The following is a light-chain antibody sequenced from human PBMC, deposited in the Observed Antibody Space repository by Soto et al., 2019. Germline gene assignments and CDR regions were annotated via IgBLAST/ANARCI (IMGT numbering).Light chain of an antibody. Sequence: QSVLTPSPSPSGTPGQRVTISCSGSSSSIGSNFVYWYQQLPGTAPKLLIYRNDQRPSGVPDRFSGSKSGTSASLAISGLRSEDEADYYCVAWDDSLSAYVFGTGTKVTVL. CDR1: SSSIGSNF. CDR2: RND. J-gene: IGLJ1*01. V-gene: IGLV1-47*01. CDR3: VAWDDSLSAYV.